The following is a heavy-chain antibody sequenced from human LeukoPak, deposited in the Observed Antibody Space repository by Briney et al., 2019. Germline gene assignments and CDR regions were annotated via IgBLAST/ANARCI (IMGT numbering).Heavy chain of an antibody. Sequence: SETLSLTCTVSGGSISSYYWSWIRQPPGKGLEWIGYIYYSGSTNYNPSLKSRVTISVDTSKNQFSLKLSSVTAADTAVYYCASLWEPLGGWGQGTLVTVSS. D-gene: IGHD1-26*01. J-gene: IGHJ4*02. CDR3: ASLWEPLGG. CDR1: GGSISSYY. CDR2: IYYSGST. V-gene: IGHV4-59*12.